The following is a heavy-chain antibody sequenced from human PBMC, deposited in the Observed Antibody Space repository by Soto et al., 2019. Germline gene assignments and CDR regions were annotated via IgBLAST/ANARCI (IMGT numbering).Heavy chain of an antibody. CDR1: GGSISSGDYY. D-gene: IGHD3-22*01. V-gene: IGHV4-30-4*01. J-gene: IGHJ4*02. Sequence: SETLSLTCTVSGGSISSGDYYWSWIRQPPGKGLEWIGYIYYSGSTYYNPSLKSRVTISVDTSKNQFSLKLSSVTAADTAVYYCARGVSAYYYDSSGYYYYFDYWGQGTLVTVSS. CDR3: ARGVSAYYYDSSGYYYYFDY. CDR2: IYYSGST.